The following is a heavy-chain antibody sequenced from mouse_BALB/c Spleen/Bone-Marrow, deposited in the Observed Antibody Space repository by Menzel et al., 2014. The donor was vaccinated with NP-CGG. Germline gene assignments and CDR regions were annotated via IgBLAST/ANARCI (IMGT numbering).Heavy chain of an antibody. CDR2: IRSKAYNHAT. CDR3: TWDYYAMDY. CDR1: GFTFSDAW. V-gene: IGHV6-6*01. J-gene: IGHJ4*01. Sequence: EVMLVESGGGLVQPGGSMQLSCAASGFTFSDAWMDWVRQSPEKGLEWVAEIRSKAYNHATRYAESVKGRFTISRDDSKSSVYLQMNSLRAEDTGIYYCTWDYYAMDYWGQGTSVTVSS. D-gene: IGHD4-1*01.